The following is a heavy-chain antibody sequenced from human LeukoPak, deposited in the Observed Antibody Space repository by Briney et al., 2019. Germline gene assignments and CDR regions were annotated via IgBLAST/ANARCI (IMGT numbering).Heavy chain of an antibody. CDR1: GFTFNNYG. D-gene: IGHD5-18*01. CDR2: IWYDGSNK. CDR3: ARSPPDTAMVLDY. Sequence: GGSLRLSCAASGFTFNNYGMHWVRQAPGKGLEWVAVIWYDGSNKYYADSVKGRFTISRDNSKDTLYLQMNSLRAEDTAVYYCARSPPDTAMVLDYWGQGTLVTVSS. V-gene: IGHV3-33*01. J-gene: IGHJ4*02.